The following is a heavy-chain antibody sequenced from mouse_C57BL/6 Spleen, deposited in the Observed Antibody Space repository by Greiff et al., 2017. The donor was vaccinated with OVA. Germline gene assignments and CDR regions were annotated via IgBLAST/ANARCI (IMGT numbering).Heavy chain of an antibody. CDR2: INPSNGGT. V-gene: IGHV1-53*01. Sequence: QVQLQQPGTELVKPGASVKLSCKASGYTFTSYWMHWVKQRPGQGLEWIGNINPSNGGTNYNEKFKSKATLTVDKSSSTAYMQLSSLTSEDSSVYSGARGYYGSSLYYFDYWGQGTTLTVSS. CDR3: ARGYYGSSLYYFDY. CDR1: GYTFTSYW. J-gene: IGHJ2*01. D-gene: IGHD1-1*01.